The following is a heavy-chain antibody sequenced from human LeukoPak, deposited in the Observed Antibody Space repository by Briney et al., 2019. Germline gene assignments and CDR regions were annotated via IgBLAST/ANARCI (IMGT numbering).Heavy chain of an antibody. CDR1: GYTFTSYG. J-gene: IGHJ2*01. V-gene: IGHV1-46*01. CDR3: ARERKSGSSQTLGYFDL. CDR2: INPSGGST. D-gene: IGHD1-26*01. Sequence: GASVKVSCKASGYTFTSYGISWARQAPGQGLEWMGIINPSGGSTSYAQKFQGRVTMTRDTSTSTVYMELSSLRSEDTAVYYCARERKSGSSQTLGYFDLWGRGTLVTVSS.